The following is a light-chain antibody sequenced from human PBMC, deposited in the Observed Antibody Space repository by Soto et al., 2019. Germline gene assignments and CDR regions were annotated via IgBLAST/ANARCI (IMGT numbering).Light chain of an antibody. CDR3: QQRTNWPLT. V-gene: IGKV3-11*01. J-gene: IGKJ4*01. CDR2: DAS. CDR1: QSVTTF. Sequence: EIVLTQSPVTLSLSPGERATLSCRASQSVTTFLAWYQQKPDQAPRLLIYDASKRATGIPARFSGSGSGTGFTHTISSLEPEDFAVYYCQQRTNWPLTFGGGTKVEIK.